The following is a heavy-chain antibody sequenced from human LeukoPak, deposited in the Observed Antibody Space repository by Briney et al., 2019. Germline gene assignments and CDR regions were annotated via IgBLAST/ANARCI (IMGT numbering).Heavy chain of an antibody. D-gene: IGHD5-12*01. CDR1: GGSISTTNSY. CDR2: VFHSGST. J-gene: IGHJ4*02. CDR3: TRDATMMGNYFNY. Sequence: SEALSLTCTVSGGSISTTNSYWAWIRQPPGKGLEWIGSVFHSGSTYYNPSLKSRVTISVDTSKNQFSLKLSSVTAADTAVYYCTRDATMMGNYFNYWGQGTLVTVSS. V-gene: IGHV4-39*02.